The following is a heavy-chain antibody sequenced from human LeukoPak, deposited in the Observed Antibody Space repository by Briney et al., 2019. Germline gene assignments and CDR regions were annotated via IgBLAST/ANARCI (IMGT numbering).Heavy chain of an antibody. V-gene: IGHV5-51*01. J-gene: IGHJ6*03. D-gene: IGHD4-17*01. CDR3: AKQTRTVTTGSYYYYMDV. CDR2: IYPGDSDT. CDR1: GNTFSNYW. Sequence: GESLMFSCTSSGNTFSNYWIGWVRPMPGKGLEWVGIIYPGDSDTRYSASFQGQVTISADKSISSAYLEWSSLTASDTAMYYCAKQTRTVTTGSYYYYMDVWGKGTTVTVSS.